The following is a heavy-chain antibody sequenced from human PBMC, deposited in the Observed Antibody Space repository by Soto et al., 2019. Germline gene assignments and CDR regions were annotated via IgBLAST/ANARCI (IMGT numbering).Heavy chain of an antibody. V-gene: IGHV3-9*01. CDR3: AKDLERAEYSSSSEGSFDY. Sequence: EVQLVESGGGLVQPGRSLRLSCAASGFTFDDYAMHWVRQAPGKGLEWVSGISWNSGSIGYADSVKGRFTISRDNAKNSLYLQMNSLRAEDTALYYCAKDLERAEYSSSSEGSFDYWGQGTLVTVSS. D-gene: IGHD6-6*01. CDR1: GFTFDDYA. J-gene: IGHJ4*02. CDR2: ISWNSGSI.